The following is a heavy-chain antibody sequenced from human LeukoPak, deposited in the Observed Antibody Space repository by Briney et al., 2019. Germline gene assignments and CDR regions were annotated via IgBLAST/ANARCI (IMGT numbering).Heavy chain of an antibody. Sequence: SETLSLTCAVYGGSFSGYYWSWIRQPPGKGLEWIGEINHSGSTNYNPSLKSRVTISVDTSKNQFSLKLSSVTAADTAVYYCARGARTPSGYGSRAAGRANWFDPWGQGTLVTVSS. D-gene: IGHD5-12*01. CDR3: ARGARTPSGYGSRAAGRANWFDP. V-gene: IGHV4-34*01. CDR1: GGSFSGYY. CDR2: INHSGST. J-gene: IGHJ5*02.